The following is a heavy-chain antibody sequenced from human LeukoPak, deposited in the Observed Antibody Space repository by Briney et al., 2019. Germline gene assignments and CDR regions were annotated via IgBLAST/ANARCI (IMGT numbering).Heavy chain of an antibody. D-gene: IGHD3-10*01. CDR3: ASRPFVYGFRTYFDN. V-gene: IGHV4-34*01. Sequence: SETLSLTCAVYGGSFSAFHWNWIRQSPAKGLEWLGEMKQSGTPRYNPSLQSRVTISVDKSKNQFSLNVRSVTAADTAVYYCASRPFVYGFRTYFDNWAQGTLVTVSS. CDR1: GGSFSAFH. J-gene: IGHJ4*02. CDR2: MKQSGTP.